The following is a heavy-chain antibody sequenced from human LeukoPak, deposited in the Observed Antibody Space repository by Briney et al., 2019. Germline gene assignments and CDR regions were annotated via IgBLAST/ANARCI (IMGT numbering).Heavy chain of an antibody. CDR1: GGSLSGYS. CDR2: INHSGST. Sequence: SETLSLTCAVYGGSLSGYSWSWIRQPPGKGLEWIGEINHSGSTNYNPSLKSRVTISVDMSKNQISLKLSSVTAADTAVYYCARRSGYGYFQHWGQGTLVTVSS. D-gene: IGHD1-1*01. V-gene: IGHV4-34*01. CDR3: ARRSGYGYFQH. J-gene: IGHJ1*01.